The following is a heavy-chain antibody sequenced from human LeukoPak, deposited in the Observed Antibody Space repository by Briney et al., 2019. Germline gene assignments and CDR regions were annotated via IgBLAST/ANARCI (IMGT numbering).Heavy chain of an antibody. V-gene: IGHV3-30*18. CDR2: ISYDGSNK. J-gene: IGHJ4*02. CDR1: GFTFSRCG. CDR3: AKDHFPYANYYDSSGSFDY. D-gene: IGHD3-22*01. Sequence: GRSLRLSCAASGFTFSRCGMHWVRQAPGKGLEWVAVISYDGSNKYYADSVKGRFTISRDNSKNTLYLQMNSLRAEDTAVYYCAKDHFPYANYYDSSGSFDYWGQGTLVTVSS.